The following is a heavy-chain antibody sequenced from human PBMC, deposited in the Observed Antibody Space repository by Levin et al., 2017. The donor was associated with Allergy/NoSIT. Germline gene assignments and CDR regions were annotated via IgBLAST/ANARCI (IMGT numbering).Heavy chain of an antibody. D-gene: IGHD5-12*01. Sequence: GGSLRLSCAASGFTFSNAWMSWVRQAPGKGLEWVGRIKSKTDGGTTDYAAPVKGRFTISRDDSKNTLYLQMNSLKTEDTAVYYCTTVGWLRSRDAFDIWGQGTMVTVSS. J-gene: IGHJ3*02. CDR2: IKSKTDGGTT. CDR3: TTVGWLRSRDAFDI. V-gene: IGHV3-15*01. CDR1: GFTFSNAW.